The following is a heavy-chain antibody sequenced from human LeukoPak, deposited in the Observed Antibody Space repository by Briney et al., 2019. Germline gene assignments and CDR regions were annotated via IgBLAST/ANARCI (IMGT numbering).Heavy chain of an antibody. V-gene: IGHV1-2*06. CDR3: ARGGFGDYYDSSGYYYNWFDP. D-gene: IGHD3-22*01. CDR1: GYTFTGYY. CDR2: INPNSGGT. Sequence: VASVKVSCKASGYTFTGYYMHWVRQAPGQGLEWMGRINPNSGGTNYAQKLQGRVTMTRDTSISTAYMELSRLRSDDTAVYYCARGGFGDYYDSSGYYYNWFDPWGQGTLVTVSS. J-gene: IGHJ5*02.